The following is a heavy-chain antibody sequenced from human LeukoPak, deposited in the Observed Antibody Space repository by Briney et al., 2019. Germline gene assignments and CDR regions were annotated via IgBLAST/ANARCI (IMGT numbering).Heavy chain of an antibody. CDR3: ARDSFSSSWPKWFDP. J-gene: IGHJ5*02. D-gene: IGHD6-13*01. Sequence: SETLSLTCIVSGGSISSYYWSWIRQPPGKGLEWIGYIYYSGSTNYNPSLKSRVTISIDTSKNQFSLRLNSVTAADTAVYYCARDSFSSSWPKWFDPWGQGILVAVSS. V-gene: IGHV4-59*01. CDR2: IYYSGST. CDR1: GGSISSYY.